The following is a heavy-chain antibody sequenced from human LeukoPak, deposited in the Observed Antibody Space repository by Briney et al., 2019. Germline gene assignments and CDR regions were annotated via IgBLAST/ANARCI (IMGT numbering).Heavy chain of an antibody. CDR1: GGSISSGSYY. J-gene: IGHJ5*02. CDR2: IYTSGST. D-gene: IGHD5-12*01. V-gene: IGHV4-61*02. CDR3: ARGLRRRGYSGYINWFDP. Sequence: SETLSLTCTVSGGSISSGSYYWSWIRQPAGKGLECIGRIYTSGSTNYNPSLKSRVTISVDTSKNQFSLKLSSVTAADTAVYYCARGLRRRGYSGYINWFDPWGQGTLVTVSS.